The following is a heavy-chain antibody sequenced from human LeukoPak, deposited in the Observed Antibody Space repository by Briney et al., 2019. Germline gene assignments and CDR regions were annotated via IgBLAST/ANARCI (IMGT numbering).Heavy chain of an antibody. CDR1: GFTFNTYT. V-gene: IGHV3-21*01. D-gene: IGHD3-3*01. J-gene: IGHJ6*02. Sequence: GGSLRLSCAASGFTFNTYTMNWVRQAPGKGLEWVSSISRTSSYIYYADSVKGRFTISRDNAKNSLYLQMNSLRAEDTAVYYCARDSGITIFGVVIAYGMDVWGQGTTVTVSS. CDR3: ARDSGITIFGVVIAYGMDV. CDR2: ISRTSSYI.